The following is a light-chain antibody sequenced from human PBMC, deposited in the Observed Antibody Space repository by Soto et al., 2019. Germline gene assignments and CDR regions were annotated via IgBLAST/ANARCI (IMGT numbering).Light chain of an antibody. Sequence: EIVMTQSPATLSVSPGERATLSCRASQSFNSNYLAWYQQKPGQAPRLLIYGISKRATDIPDRFSGSGSGTDFTLTISSLQSEDFAVYFCQQYHIWPSWTFGQGTKV. V-gene: IGKV3D-15*01. CDR3: QQYHIWPSWT. CDR1: QSFNSN. CDR2: GIS. J-gene: IGKJ1*01.